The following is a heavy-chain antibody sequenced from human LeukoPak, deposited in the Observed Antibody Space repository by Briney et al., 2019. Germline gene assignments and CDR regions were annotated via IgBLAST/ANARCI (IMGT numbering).Heavy chain of an antibody. J-gene: IGHJ3*02. CDR1: GDSFSSHF. V-gene: IGHV4-59*11. D-gene: IGHD4-17*01. Sequence: SETLSLTCAVSGDSFSSHFWTWIRQPPGEGLEWIVYISYIGSTNYNPSLQRRVTISQAPSKNQFSLKLSSGTGADTAVYYGARELVTVPKGFEIGGQGTRV. CDR3: ARELVTVPKGFEI. CDR2: ISYIGST.